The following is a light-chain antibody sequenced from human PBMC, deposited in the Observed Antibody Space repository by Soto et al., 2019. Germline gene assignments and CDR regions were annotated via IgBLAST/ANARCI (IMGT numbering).Light chain of an antibody. J-gene: IGLJ1*01. CDR2: DVS. V-gene: IGLV2-14*03. CDR1: SSDVGGYNY. Sequence: QPVLTQPASVSGSPVQSITISCTGTSSDVGGYNYVSWYQQHPGKAPKLMIYDVSNRPSGVSNRFSGFKSGNTASLTISGLHAEDEADYYCSSYTTSSTYVFGTGTKVTVL. CDR3: SSYTTSSTYV.